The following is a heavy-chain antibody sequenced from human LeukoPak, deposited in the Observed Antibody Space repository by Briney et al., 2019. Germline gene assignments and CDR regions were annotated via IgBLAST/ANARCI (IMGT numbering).Heavy chain of an antibody. J-gene: IGHJ1*01. D-gene: IGHD3-22*01. CDR3: ARGVYYDSPPFH. Sequence: APVKVSCKASGYTFTGYYIYWVRQAPGQGLEWMGRINPNTGGTNFAQKFQGRVIMTRDTSITTAYMELSGLKSDDTAVYYCARGVYYDSPPFHWGQGTLVTVSS. CDR2: INPNTGGT. V-gene: IGHV1-2*06. CDR1: GYTFTGYY.